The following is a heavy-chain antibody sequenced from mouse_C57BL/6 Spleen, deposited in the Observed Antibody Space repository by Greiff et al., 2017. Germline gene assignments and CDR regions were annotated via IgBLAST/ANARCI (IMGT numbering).Heavy chain of an antibody. J-gene: IGHJ2*01. CDR3: ARVTRVLDD. CDR2: INYDGSST. V-gene: IGHV5-16*01. CDR1: GFTFSDYY. Sequence: EVHLVESAGGLVQPGSSMKLSCTASGFTFSDYYMAWVRQVPEKGLEWVANINYDGSSTYYLDSLKSRFIISRDNAKNILYLQMSSLKSEDTATYYCARVTRVLDDWGQGTTLTVSS.